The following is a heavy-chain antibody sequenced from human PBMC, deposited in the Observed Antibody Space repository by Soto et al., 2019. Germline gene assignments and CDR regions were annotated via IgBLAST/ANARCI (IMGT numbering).Heavy chain of an antibody. CDR1: GFTFSSYW. CDR3: ARDKGGYSYGYYYYYGMDV. Sequence: GGSLRLSCAASGFTFSSYWMHWVRQAAGKGLVWVSRINSDGSSTSYADSVKGRFTISRDNAKNTLYLQMNSLRAEDTAVYYCARDKGGYSYGYYYYYGMDVWGQGTTVTVSS. CDR2: INSDGSST. V-gene: IGHV3-74*01. D-gene: IGHD5-18*01. J-gene: IGHJ6*02.